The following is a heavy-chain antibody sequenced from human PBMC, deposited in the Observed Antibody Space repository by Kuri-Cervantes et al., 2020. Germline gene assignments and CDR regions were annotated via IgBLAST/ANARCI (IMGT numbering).Heavy chain of an antibody. D-gene: IGHD6-6*01. CDR2: VYYSGST. CDR3: TRRVGGSSADD. Sequence: ESLKISCNVSGGSISSYYWNWIRQPPGRGLEWIGYVYYSGSTNYNPSLKSRVTISVDTSKNQFSLKLSSVTAADTAVYYCTRRVGGSSADDWGQGTLVTVSS. J-gene: IGHJ4*02. V-gene: IGHV4-59*08. CDR1: GGSISSYY.